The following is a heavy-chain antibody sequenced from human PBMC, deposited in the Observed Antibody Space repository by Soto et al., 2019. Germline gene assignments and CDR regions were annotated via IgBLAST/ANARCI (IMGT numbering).Heavy chain of an antibody. CDR2: ISWHSGTI. Sequence: GGSLRLSCAASGFSFRNYGMHWVRRVPGKGLEWVSGISWHSGTIGYAGSVRGRFTISRDNAKNSLYLQMNSLRPEDTALYYCVKEKLYSNYEYYFDSWGQGTLVTVSS. J-gene: IGHJ4*02. D-gene: IGHD4-4*01. V-gene: IGHV3-9*01. CDR3: VKEKLYSNYEYYFDS. CDR1: GFSFRNYG.